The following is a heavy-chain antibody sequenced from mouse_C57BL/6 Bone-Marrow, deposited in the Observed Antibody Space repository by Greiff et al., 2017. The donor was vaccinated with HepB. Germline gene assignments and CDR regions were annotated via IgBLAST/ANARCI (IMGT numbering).Heavy chain of an antibody. CDR3: ARGLIYYYGREGFDY. D-gene: IGHD1-1*01. CDR1: GYSITSGYY. J-gene: IGHJ2*01. V-gene: IGHV3-6*01. Sequence: VQLKESGPGLVKPSQSLSLTCSVTGYSITSGYYWNWIRQFPGNKLEWMGYISYDGSNNYNPSLKNRISITRDTSKNQFFLKLNSVTTEDTATYYCARGLIYYYGREGFDYWGQGTTLTVSS. CDR2: ISYDGSN.